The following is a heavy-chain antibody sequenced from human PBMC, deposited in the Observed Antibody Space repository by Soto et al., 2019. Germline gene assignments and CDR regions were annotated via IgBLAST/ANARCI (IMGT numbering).Heavy chain of an antibody. CDR3: AKAIPRTTVKTAADY. J-gene: IGHJ4*01. CDR1: GFTFSSYA. CDR2: IGGSGGST. V-gene: IGHV3-23*01. D-gene: IGHD4-17*01. Sequence: EVQLLESGGGLVQPGGSLRLSCAASGFTFSSYAMSWVRQAPGKGLEWVSAIGGSGGSTYYADSVKGRFTISRDNSKNTLYLQMTSLGAEDTAVYYCAKAIPRTTVKTAADYWAVEPWSPSPQ.